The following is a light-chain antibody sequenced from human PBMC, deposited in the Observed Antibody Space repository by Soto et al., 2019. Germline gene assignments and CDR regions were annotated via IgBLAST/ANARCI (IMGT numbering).Light chain of an antibody. V-gene: IGKV1-39*01. CDR3: QQSFGTPPT. J-gene: IGKJ1*01. CDR1: QSISSH. Sequence: EIQITQSPSYLSESVGDKVTITCRASQSISSHLNWYQQKPGKAPKLLIYAASSLQSGVPSRFSGSGSGTDFTLTISSLQPEDFATYYCQQSFGTPPTFGQGTKVEFK. CDR2: AAS.